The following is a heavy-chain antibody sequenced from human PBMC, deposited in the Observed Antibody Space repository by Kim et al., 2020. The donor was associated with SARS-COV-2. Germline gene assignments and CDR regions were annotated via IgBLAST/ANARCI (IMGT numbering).Heavy chain of an antibody. CDR1: GFTFSSYG. D-gene: IGHD3-9*01. J-gene: IGHJ4*02. CDR2: IWYDGSNK. V-gene: IGHV3-33*01. CDR3: ARDHERYFDWLLGPFDY. Sequence: GGSLRLSCAASGFTFSSYGMHWVRQAPGKGLEWVAVIWYDGSNKYYADSVKGRFTISRDNSKNTLYLQMNSLRAEDTAVYYCARDHERYFDWLLGPFDYWGQGTLVTVSS.